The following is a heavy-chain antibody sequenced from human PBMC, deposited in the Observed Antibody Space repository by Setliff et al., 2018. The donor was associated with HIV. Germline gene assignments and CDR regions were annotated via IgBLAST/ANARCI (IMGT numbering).Heavy chain of an antibody. V-gene: IGHV1-69*13. J-gene: IGHJ6*03. Sequence: ASVKVSCKVSGGTFTRNCISWVRQAPGQGLECMGGILPFFATANYAQKFQGRVTITADESTSTVHMELSSLTSEDTAVYYCARDVYFTFSGEVNRHYLDVWGKGTTVTVSS. CDR1: GGTFTRNC. CDR3: ARDVYFTFSGEVNRHYLDV. D-gene: IGHD3-3*01. CDR2: ILPFFATA.